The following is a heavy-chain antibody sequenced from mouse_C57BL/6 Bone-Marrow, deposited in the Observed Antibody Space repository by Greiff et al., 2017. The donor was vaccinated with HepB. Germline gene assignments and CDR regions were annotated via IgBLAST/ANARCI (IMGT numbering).Heavy chain of an antibody. D-gene: IGHD1-3*01. CDR3: ARHSSGKRGFAY. CDR2: ISSGGSYT. V-gene: IGHV5-6*01. CDR1: GFTFSSYG. Sequence: EVKLMESGGDLVKPGGSLKLSCAASGFTFSSYGMSWVRQTPDKRLEWVATISSGGSYTYYPDSVKGRFTISRDNAKNTLYLQMSSLKSEDTAMYYCARHSSGKRGFAYWGQGTRVTVSA. J-gene: IGHJ3*01.